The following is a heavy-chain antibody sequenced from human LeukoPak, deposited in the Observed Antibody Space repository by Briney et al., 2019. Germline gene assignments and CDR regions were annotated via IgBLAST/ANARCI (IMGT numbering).Heavy chain of an antibody. CDR1: GFTFSRYG. V-gene: IGHV3-30*18. J-gene: IGHJ6*02. Sequence: GGSLRLPCAASGFTFSRYGIHWVRQAPGKGLEWVAVISRDGSNNYYADSVKGRFTISRDNSKNTLYLQMISLRAEDTAVYYCAKDTCSGGSCYYYYGMDVWGQGTTVTVSS. CDR2: ISRDGSNN. D-gene: IGHD2-15*01. CDR3: AKDTCSGGSCYYYYGMDV.